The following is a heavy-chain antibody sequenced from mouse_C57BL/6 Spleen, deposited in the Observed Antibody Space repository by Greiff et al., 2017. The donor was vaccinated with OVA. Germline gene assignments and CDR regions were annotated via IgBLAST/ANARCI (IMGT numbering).Heavy chain of an antibody. CDR1: GYTFTDYE. V-gene: IGHV1-15*01. CDR2: IDPETGGT. J-gene: IGHJ2*01. Sequence: VQLQQSGAELVRPGASVTLSCKASGYTFTDYEMHWVKQTPVHGLEWIGAIDPETGGTAYNQKFKGKAILTADKSSSTAYMELRSLTSEDSAFYYCTRSLYLDYWGQGTTLTVSS. D-gene: IGHD2-3*01. CDR3: TRSLYLDY.